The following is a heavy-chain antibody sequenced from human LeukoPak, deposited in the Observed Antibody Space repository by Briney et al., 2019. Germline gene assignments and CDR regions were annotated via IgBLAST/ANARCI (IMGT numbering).Heavy chain of an antibody. CDR2: ISSSGSTI. J-gene: IGHJ6*02. Sequence: GGSLRLSCAASGFTFSDYYMSWIRQAPGKGLEWVSYISSSGSTIYYADSVKDRFTISRDNAQHSLYLQMNSLRAEDTALYYCARDASLRYYYGMDVWGQGTTVTVSS. V-gene: IGHV3-11*01. CDR3: ARDASLRYYYGMDV. D-gene: IGHD6-6*01. CDR1: GFTFSDYY.